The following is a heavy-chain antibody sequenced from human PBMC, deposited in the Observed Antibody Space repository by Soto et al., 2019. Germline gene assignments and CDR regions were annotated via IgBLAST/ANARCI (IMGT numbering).Heavy chain of an antibody. V-gene: IGHV4-59*08. CDR2: IYYTGST. Sequence: QVQLQESGPRLVKPSETLSLTCTVSGGSMNSYYWSWIRQPPGKGLEWIGHIYYTGSTNYNPSLKSRVTIPIDTSKKQFSLRLSSVTAADTAVYYCARHDDCNGNSCSTGRWFDPWGQGILVTVSS. J-gene: IGHJ5*02. D-gene: IGHD5-12*01. CDR3: ARHDDCNGNSCSTGRWFDP. CDR1: GGSMNSYY.